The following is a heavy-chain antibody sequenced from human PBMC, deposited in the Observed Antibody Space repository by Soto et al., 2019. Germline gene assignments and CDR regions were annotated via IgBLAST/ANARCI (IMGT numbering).Heavy chain of an antibody. J-gene: IGHJ4*02. CDR1: GFTFSSYS. Sequence: EVQLVESGGGLVNPGGSLRLSCAASGFTFSSYSMNWVRQAPGKGLEWVSSIGSSSSYIYYADSVKGRFTISRDNPKNSLYLQMNSLRAEDTAVYYCARDGYCSSTSCAYYFDYWGQGILVTVSS. CDR2: IGSSSSYI. D-gene: IGHD2-2*03. V-gene: IGHV3-21*01. CDR3: ARDGYCSSTSCAYYFDY.